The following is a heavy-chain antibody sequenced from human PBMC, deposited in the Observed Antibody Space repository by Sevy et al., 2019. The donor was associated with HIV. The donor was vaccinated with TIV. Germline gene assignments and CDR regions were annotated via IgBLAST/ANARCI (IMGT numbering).Heavy chain of an antibody. J-gene: IGHJ6*03. V-gene: IGHV1-69*13. CDR3: ARDRRLEVTPPYYYYMDV. CDR2: IIPIFGTA. CDR1: GGTFSSYA. D-gene: IGHD3-3*01. Sequence: ASVKVSCKASGGTFSSYAISWVRQAPGQGLEWMGRIIPIFGTANYAQKFQGRVTITADESTSTACMELSSLRSEDTAVYYCARDRRLEVTPPYYYYMDVWGKGTTVTVSS.